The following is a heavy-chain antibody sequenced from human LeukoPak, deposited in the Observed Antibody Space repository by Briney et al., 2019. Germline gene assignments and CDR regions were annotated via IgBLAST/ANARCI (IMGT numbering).Heavy chain of an antibody. CDR3: ARLPPYSSSWYFDY. D-gene: IGHD6-13*01. Sequence: SETLSLTCTVSGGSISSGDYYWSWIRQPPGKGLEWIGYIYYSGSTNYNPSLKSRVTISVDTSKNQFSLKLSSVTAADTAVYYCARLPPYSSSWYFDYWGQGTLVTVSS. CDR1: GGSISSGDYY. J-gene: IGHJ4*02. V-gene: IGHV4-61*08. CDR2: IYYSGST.